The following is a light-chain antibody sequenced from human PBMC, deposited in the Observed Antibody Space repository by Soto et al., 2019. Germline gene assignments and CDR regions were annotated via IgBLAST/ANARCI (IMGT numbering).Light chain of an antibody. CDR2: DAS. V-gene: IGKV1-5*01. J-gene: IGKJ1*01. CDR3: QQYNRYPWS. Sequence: DIQMTQSPSTLSASVGDRVTITCRASQSISSWLAWYQQKPGKAPKLLIYDASSLESGVPSRFSGSGTGTEFTLTISSLQPDYFGTYYCQQYNRYPWSCGQGTEVEIK. CDR1: QSISSW.